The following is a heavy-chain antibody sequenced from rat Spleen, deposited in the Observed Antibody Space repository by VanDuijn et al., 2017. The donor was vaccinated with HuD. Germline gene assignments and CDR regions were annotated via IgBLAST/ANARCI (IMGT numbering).Heavy chain of an antibody. V-gene: IGHV5-7*01. CDR3: ARHTYTMGIPLN. J-gene: IGHJ2*01. Sequence: EVQLVESGGGLVQPGRSRKLSCAASGFTFSDYNMAWVRQTPKRGLEWVAAFSYDVSRTYYRDSVKGRFTISRDNAKSTLYLQMDSLRSEDTATYYCARHTYTMGIPLNWGQGVMVTVSS. CDR1: GFTFSDYN. CDR2: FSYDVSRT. D-gene: IGHD1-7*01.